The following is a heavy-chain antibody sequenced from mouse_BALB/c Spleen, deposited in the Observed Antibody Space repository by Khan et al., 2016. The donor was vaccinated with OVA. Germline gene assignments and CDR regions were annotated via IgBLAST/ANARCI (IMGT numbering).Heavy chain of an antibody. CDR1: GYTFTSYW. D-gene: IGHD1-1*01. J-gene: IGHJ3*01. CDR2: IYPGDGDT. CDR3: ASGNYYGPFAY. Sequence: QVQLQQSGAELARPGASVKLSCKASGYTFTSYWMQWVKQRPGQGLEWIGAIYPGDGDTRYSQKFKGKATLTADKSSSTADMQLSSLASEDSAVYYCASGNYYGPFAYWGQGTLVTVAA. V-gene: IGHV1-87*01.